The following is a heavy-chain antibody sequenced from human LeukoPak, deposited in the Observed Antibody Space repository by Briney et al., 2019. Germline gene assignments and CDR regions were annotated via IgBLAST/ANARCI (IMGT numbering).Heavy chain of an antibody. Sequence: PGGSLRLSCAASGFTFSSYGMHWVRQAPGKGLEWVAVIWYDGSNKYYADSVKGRFTISRDNSKNTLYLQMNSLRAEDTAVYYCARGRRGDEASGSSWSYFDYWGQGTLVTVSS. V-gene: IGHV3-33*01. CDR2: IWYDGSNK. CDR1: GFTFSSYG. J-gene: IGHJ4*02. CDR3: ARGRRGDEASGSSWSYFDY. D-gene: IGHD6-13*01.